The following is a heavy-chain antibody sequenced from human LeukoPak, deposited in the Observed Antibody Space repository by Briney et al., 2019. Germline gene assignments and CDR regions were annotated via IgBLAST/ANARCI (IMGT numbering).Heavy chain of an antibody. CDR3: ARALGSYSGYDYYWFDH. J-gene: IGHJ5*02. D-gene: IGHD5-12*01. Sequence: SETLSLTCAVYGGSFSGYFWSWIRQPPGKGLEWIGGINHSGSTNYKPSLKSRVTISADTSKSQFSLKLSSVTAADTAVYYCARALGSYSGYDYYWFDHWGQGTLVTVSS. CDR1: GGSFSGYF. V-gene: IGHV4-34*01. CDR2: INHSGST.